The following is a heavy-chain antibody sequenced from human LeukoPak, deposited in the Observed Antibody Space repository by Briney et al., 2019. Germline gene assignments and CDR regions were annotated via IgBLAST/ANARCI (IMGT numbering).Heavy chain of an antibody. J-gene: IGHJ4*02. CDR2: IYTAGST. Sequence: SQTLSLTCTVSGGSITSGNYYWSWIRQPAGKGLEWIGRIYTAGSTNYNPSLKSRVTMSVNTSKNQFSLKLNSVTAADTAVYYCARVELGFDYWGKGTLVTVSS. CDR1: GGSITSGNYY. V-gene: IGHV4-61*02. D-gene: IGHD7-27*01. CDR3: ARVELGFDY.